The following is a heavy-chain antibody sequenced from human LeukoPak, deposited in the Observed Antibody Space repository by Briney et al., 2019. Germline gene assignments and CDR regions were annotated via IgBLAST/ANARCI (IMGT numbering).Heavy chain of an antibody. D-gene: IGHD3-10*01. CDR3: ARGHMVRGVINYYYYYMDV. CDR1: GYTFTNHY. V-gene: IGHV1-46*01. Sequence: ASVKVSCKASGYTFTNHYMHWVRQAPGQGLEWMGKINPGGGGTTYAQKVQGRVTMIRDKSTSTVYMELSSLRSEDTAMYYCARGHMVRGVINYYYYYMDVWGKGTTVTVSS. J-gene: IGHJ6*03. CDR2: INPGGGGT.